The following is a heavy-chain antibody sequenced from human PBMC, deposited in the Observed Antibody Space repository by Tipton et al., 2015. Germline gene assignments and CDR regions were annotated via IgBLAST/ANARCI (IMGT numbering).Heavy chain of an antibody. V-gene: IGHV3-7*03. CDR3: AKDVYPPV. J-gene: IGHJ3*01. D-gene: IGHD5/OR15-5a*01. Sequence: SLRLSCAASGFSVSNSWMSWVRQAPGKGLEWVASIKNDGSDEFYLDSVKGRFTISRDNAKNSLYLQMNSLRPEDTALYYCAKDVYPPVWGQGTMVTVSS. CDR2: IKNDGSDE. CDR1: GFSVSNSW.